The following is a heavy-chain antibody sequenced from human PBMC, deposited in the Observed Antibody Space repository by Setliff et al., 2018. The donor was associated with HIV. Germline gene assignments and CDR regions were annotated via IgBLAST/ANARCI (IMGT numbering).Heavy chain of an antibody. Sequence: PSETLSLTCAVYGGSFSGYYWGWVRQPPGKGLEWIGIIYYRGSAYYDLSLKSRVTLSVDTSKNSFSLNLTSVTAVDTAVYFCARARGPPLPVLDLWGQGTLVTVSS. CDR2: IYYRGSA. J-gene: IGHJ5*02. V-gene: IGHV4-34*01. CDR3: ARARGPPLPVLDL. D-gene: IGHD3-10*01. CDR1: GGSFSGYY.